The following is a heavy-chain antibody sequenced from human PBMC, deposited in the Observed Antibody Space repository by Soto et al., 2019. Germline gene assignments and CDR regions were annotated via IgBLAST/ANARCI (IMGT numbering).Heavy chain of an antibody. V-gene: IGHV2-26*01. CDR3: ARIAPYGSSWYVNWFDP. Sequence: QVTLKESGPVLVKPTETLTLTCTVSEFSLRNVRMGVSWIRQPPGKALEWLAHIFSNDIQSYSTSLRSRLTISKDTAKSQVVLTMTNMDPVDTATYYCARIAPYGSSWYVNWFDPWGQGTLVTVSS. CDR1: EFSLRNVRMG. D-gene: IGHD6-13*01. CDR2: IFSNDIQ. J-gene: IGHJ5*02.